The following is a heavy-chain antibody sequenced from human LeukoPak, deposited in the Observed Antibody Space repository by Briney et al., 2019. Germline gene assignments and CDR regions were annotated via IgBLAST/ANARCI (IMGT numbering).Heavy chain of an antibody. CDR2: IYYSGST. Sequence: SEALSLTCTVSGGSISSYYWSWIRQPPGKGLEWIGYIYYSGSTNYNPSLKSRVTISVDTSKNQFSLKLSSVTAADTAVYYCARAMVRGPYYYYGMDVWGQGTTVTVSS. D-gene: IGHD3-10*01. V-gene: IGHV4-59*01. CDR1: GGSISSYY. CDR3: ARAMVRGPYYYYGMDV. J-gene: IGHJ6*02.